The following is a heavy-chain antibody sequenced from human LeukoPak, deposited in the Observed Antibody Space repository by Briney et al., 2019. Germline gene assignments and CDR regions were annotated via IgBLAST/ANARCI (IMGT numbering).Heavy chain of an antibody. CDR3: ATPFDY. J-gene: IGHJ4*02. CDR2: ISSGSNTI. Sequence: GGSLRLSCAASGFTFSTYSMNWVRQAPGKGLEWVSYISSGSNTIYYADSVKGRFTISRDNAKNSLYLQMNSLRAEDTAVYYCATPFDYWGQGTRVTVSS. CDR1: GFTFSTYS. V-gene: IGHV3-48*01.